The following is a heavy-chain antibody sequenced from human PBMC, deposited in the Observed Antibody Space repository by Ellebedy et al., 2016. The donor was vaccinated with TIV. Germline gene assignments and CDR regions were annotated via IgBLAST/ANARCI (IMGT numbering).Heavy chain of an antibody. Sequence: PGGSLRLSCAASGFTFSNAWMNWVRQAPGKGLEYVAHIKYDEIEKYHMDSVKGRFTISRDNARKSLYLQMNSLRVDDTAIYYCARDTVEVPSGDAFDIWGQGTMVTVSS. CDR1: GFTFSNAW. J-gene: IGHJ3*02. CDR2: IKYDEIEK. V-gene: IGHV3-7*04. D-gene: IGHD2-2*01. CDR3: ARDTVEVPSGDAFDI.